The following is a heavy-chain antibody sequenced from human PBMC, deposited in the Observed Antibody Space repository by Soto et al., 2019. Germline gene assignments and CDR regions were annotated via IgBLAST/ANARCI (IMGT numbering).Heavy chain of an antibody. D-gene: IGHD5-12*01. J-gene: IGHJ3*02. CDR1: GFTFSSYE. CDR3: ARGPGYSGYDDAFDI. CDR2: ISSSGSTI. Sequence: VGSLRLSCAASGFTFSSYEMNWVRQAPGKGLEWVSYISSSGSTIYYADSVKGRFTISRDNAKNSLYLQMNSLRAEDTAVYYCARGPGYSGYDDAFDIWGQGTMVTVSS. V-gene: IGHV3-48*03.